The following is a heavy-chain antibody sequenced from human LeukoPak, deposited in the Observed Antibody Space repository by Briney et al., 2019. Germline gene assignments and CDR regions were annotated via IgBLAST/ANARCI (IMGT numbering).Heavy chain of an antibody. CDR2: ISGSSSYI. D-gene: IGHD3-10*01. Sequence: GGSQILSCAASGFSFSSYSMNWVRQAPGKGLEWVSFISGSSSYIYYGDSVKSRFTISRDNAKNSLYLQMNSLRAEDTAVYYCARDSRVLKSLMTDYWG. J-gene: IGHJ4*01. CDR3: ARDSRVLKSLMTDY. CDR1: GFSFSSYS. V-gene: IGHV3-21*01.